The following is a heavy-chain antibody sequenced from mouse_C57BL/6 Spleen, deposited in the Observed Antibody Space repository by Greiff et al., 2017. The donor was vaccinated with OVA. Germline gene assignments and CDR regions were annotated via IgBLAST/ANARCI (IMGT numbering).Heavy chain of an antibody. CDR3: ARGEAVITDYFDY. Sequence: VQLQQSVAELVRPGASVKLSCTASGFNIKNIYIHWVKQRPEQGLEWIGRIDPANGNTKYAPKFQGKATITADTSSNTAYVQLSSLTSEDTAIYYCARGEAVITDYFDYWGQGTTLTVSS. D-gene: IGHD1-1*01. CDR1: GFNIKNIY. J-gene: IGHJ2*01. V-gene: IGHV14-3*01. CDR2: IDPANGNT.